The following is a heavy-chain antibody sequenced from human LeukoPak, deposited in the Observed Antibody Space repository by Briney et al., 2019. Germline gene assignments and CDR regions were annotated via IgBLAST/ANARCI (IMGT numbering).Heavy chain of an antibody. Sequence: GGSLRLSCAASGFTFTTYGFNWVRQAPGKGLVWVSRIYSDGSRTTYADSVKGRFTISGDNAKNTLYLQMNSLRAEDTAVYYCARSGRGGAFDIWGHGTMVTVSS. V-gene: IGHV3-74*01. J-gene: IGHJ3*02. D-gene: IGHD1-26*01. CDR2: IYSDGSRT. CDR3: ARSGRGGAFDI. CDR1: GFTFTTYG.